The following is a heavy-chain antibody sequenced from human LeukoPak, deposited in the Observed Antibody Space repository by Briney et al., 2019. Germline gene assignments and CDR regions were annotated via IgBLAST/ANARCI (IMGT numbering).Heavy chain of an antibody. V-gene: IGHV6-1*01. Sequence: SQTLSLTCAISGDSVSSNSAAWNWIRQSPSRGLEWLGRTYYRSKWYNDYAVSVKSRITINPDPSKNQFSLQVNSVTPEDTAVYYCAKTPERGYDLDPWGQGTLVTVSS. D-gene: IGHD4-23*01. CDR2: TYYRSKWYN. CDR1: GDSVSSNSAA. J-gene: IGHJ5*02. CDR3: AKTPERGYDLDP.